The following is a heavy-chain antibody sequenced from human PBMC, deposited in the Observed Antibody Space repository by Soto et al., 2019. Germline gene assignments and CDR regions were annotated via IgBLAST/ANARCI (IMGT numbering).Heavy chain of an antibody. CDR3: ARESLSYYYGSGSYYPSI. V-gene: IGHV3-74*01. Sequence: EVQLVESGGGLVQPGGSLRLSCAASGFSFSSDWWHWVRQAPGKRLVWVSWINSDGSSTSYADSVKSRITISRDNGKNTLYMQMDSVRAEDTAVYYCARESLSYYYGSGSYYPSIWRQGTLVTVSS. CDR2: INSDGSST. J-gene: IGHJ4*02. CDR1: GFSFSSDW. D-gene: IGHD3-10*01.